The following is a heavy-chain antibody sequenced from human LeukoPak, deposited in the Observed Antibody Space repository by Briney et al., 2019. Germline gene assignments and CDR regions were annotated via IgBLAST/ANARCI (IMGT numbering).Heavy chain of an antibody. CDR3: ARGAAVADFAFDY. J-gene: IGHJ4*02. CDR1: GGTFSSYA. D-gene: IGHD6-19*01. V-gene: IGHV1-69*13. CDR2: IIPIFGTA. Sequence: SVKVSCKAYGGTFSSYAISWVRQAPGQGLEWKGGIIPIFGTANYAQKFQGRVTITADESTSTAYMELSSLRSEDTAVYYCARGAAVADFAFDYWGQGTLVTVSS.